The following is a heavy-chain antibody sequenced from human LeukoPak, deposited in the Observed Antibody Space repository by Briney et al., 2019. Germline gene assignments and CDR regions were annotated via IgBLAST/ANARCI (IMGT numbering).Heavy chain of an antibody. D-gene: IGHD2-15*01. Sequence: ASVKVSYKASRYTFTGYYMHWVRQAPGQGREWMRWINPNSGGTNYAQKLQGRVTMTRDTSISTAYMELSRLRSDDTAVYYCARDLGYCSGGSCRDYWGQGTLVTVSS. CDR2: INPNSGGT. V-gene: IGHV1-2*02. CDR1: RYTFTGYY. CDR3: ARDLGYCSGGSCRDY. J-gene: IGHJ4*02.